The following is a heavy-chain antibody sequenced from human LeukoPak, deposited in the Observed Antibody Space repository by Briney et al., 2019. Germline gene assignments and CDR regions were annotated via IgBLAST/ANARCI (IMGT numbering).Heavy chain of an antibody. J-gene: IGHJ4*02. CDR1: GFTFSSYV. V-gene: IGHV3-23*01. D-gene: IGHD1-26*01. Sequence: GGSLRLSCAASGFTFSSYVMSWVRQAPGKGLEWVSLISTSGSTYYADSVKGRFTISRDNSKNTLYLQMNSLRAEDTAVYYCAKRCSGCYYCLDYWGQGTLVTVSS. CDR2: ISTSGST. CDR3: AKRCSGCYYCLDY.